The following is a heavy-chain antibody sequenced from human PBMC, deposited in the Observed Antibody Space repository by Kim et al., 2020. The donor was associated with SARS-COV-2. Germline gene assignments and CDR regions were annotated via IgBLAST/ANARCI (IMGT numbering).Heavy chain of an antibody. D-gene: IGHD3-10*01. J-gene: IGHJ3*02. Sequence: SPSFQGQVTISADKSISTAYLQWSSLKASDTAMYYCAAYYYGSGPRAFDIWGQGTMVTVSS. V-gene: IGHV5-51*01. CDR3: AAYYYGSGPRAFDI.